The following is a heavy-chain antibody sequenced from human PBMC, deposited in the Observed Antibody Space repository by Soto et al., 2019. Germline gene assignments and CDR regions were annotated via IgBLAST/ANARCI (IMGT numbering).Heavy chain of an antibody. CDR2: IYWDDDK. J-gene: IGHJ4*02. D-gene: IGHD3-10*01. CDR3: AHAFGWFGESLPFDY. CDR1: GFSLSTSGVG. V-gene: IGHV2-5*02. Sequence: QITLKESGPTLVKPTQTLTLTCTFSGFSLSTSGVGVGWIRQPPGKALEWLALIYWDDDKRYSPSLKSRLTIXTDXSXSQVVLTMTNMDPVDTATYYCAHAFGWFGESLPFDYWGQGTLVTVSS.